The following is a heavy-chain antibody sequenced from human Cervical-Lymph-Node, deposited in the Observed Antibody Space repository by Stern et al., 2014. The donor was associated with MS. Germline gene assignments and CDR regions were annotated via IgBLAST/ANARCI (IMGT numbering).Heavy chain of an antibody. CDR1: GFTFSSLW. V-gene: IGHV3-7*03. J-gene: IGHJ4*02. Sequence: VQLVQSGGGLVQPGGSLRLSCAASGFTFSSLWRNWVRQAPGKGLEGVANIKQDGSETHYVDSVKGRFTISRDNAKNALYLQMNSLRAEDTAMYYCARGGYSYAFGIDSWGQGTLLTVSS. D-gene: IGHD5-18*01. CDR2: IKQDGSET. CDR3: ARGGYSYAFGIDS.